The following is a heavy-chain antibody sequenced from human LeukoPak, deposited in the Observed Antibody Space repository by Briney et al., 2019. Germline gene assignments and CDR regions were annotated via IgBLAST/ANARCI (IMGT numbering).Heavy chain of an antibody. Sequence: GGSLRLSCAASGFTFSNYGMNWVRQAPGKGLEWVSGITGSADITNYADSVKGRFTISRDNAKNTLYLQMNSLRAEDTAVYYCARGQYQLFDYWGQGTLVTVSS. D-gene: IGHD2-2*01. CDR1: GFTFSNYG. J-gene: IGHJ4*02. V-gene: IGHV3-23*01. CDR2: ITGSADIT. CDR3: ARGQYQLFDY.